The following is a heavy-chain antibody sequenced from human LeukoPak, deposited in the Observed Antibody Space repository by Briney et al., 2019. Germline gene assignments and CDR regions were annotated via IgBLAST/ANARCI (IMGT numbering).Heavy chain of an antibody. CDR2: ISGRDGRT. Sequence: PGGSLRLSCSVSGLTFYTYAMSWVRQAPGKGLEWVSAISGRDGRTYYTDSVKGRFTISRDNSKNTLYLQMNSLRAEDTAVYYCARGSDSSPNWFDTWGQGTLVTVSS. V-gene: IGHV3-23*01. CDR3: ARGSDSSPNWFDT. D-gene: IGHD3-22*01. CDR1: GLTFYTYA. J-gene: IGHJ5*02.